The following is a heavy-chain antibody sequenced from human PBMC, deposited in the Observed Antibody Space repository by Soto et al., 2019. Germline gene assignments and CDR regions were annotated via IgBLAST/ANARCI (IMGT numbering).Heavy chain of an antibody. D-gene: IGHD2-15*01. CDR2: IYYSGST. J-gene: IGHJ5*02. CDR3: ARGWTEDQGWFDP. V-gene: IGHV4-31*03. CDR1: GGSISSGGYY. Sequence: QVQLQESGPGLVKPSQTLSLTCTVSGGSISSGGYYWSWIRQHPGKGMEWIGYIYYSGSTYYNPSLKSRVTKCEDTSKNQFSLKLGSVTAADTAVYYCARGWTEDQGWFDPWGQGTLVTVSS.